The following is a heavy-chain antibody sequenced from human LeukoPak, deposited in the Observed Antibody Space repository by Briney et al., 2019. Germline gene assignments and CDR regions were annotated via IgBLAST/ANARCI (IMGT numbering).Heavy chain of an antibody. J-gene: IGHJ6*02. CDR1: GFTFSSYG. Sequence: GRSLRLSCAASGFTFSSYGMHWVRQAPGKGLEWVAVISYDGSNKYYADSVKGRFTISRDNSKNTLYLQMNSLRAENTAEYYGAKVGYDSPVGGVDVWGQGTTVTVSS. CDR3: AKVGYDSPVGGVDV. V-gene: IGHV3-30*18. CDR2: ISYDGSNK. D-gene: IGHD3-22*01.